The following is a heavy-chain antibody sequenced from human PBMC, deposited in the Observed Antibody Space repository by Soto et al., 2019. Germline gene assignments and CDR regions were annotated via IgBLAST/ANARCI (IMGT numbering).Heavy chain of an antibody. CDR1: GFIYGNYA. CDR2: ISGSGSST. J-gene: IGHJ4*01. V-gene: IGHV3-23*01. D-gene: IGHD2-2*01. CDR3: AKVPASLKTLDY. Sequence: EVQLLESGGTLEQPGGSLRLSCAASGFIYGNYAMNWVRQAPGKGLEWVSVISGSGSSTNYAGSVKGRFTISRDNSKNTLYLQMNSLRAEDTAVYYCAKVPASLKTLDYWGQGTLVTVSS.